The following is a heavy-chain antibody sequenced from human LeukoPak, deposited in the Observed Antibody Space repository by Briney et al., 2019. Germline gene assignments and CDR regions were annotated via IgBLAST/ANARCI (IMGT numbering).Heavy chain of an antibody. J-gene: IGHJ4*02. V-gene: IGHV1-69*13. Sequence: SVKVSCKASGGTFSSYAISWVRQAPGQGLEWMGGIIPIFGTANYAQRFQGRVTITADESTSITYMELSSLRSEDTAVYYCAREGSSWYKYWGQGTLVTVSS. D-gene: IGHD6-13*01. CDR1: GGTFSSYA. CDR2: IIPIFGTA. CDR3: AREGSSWYKY.